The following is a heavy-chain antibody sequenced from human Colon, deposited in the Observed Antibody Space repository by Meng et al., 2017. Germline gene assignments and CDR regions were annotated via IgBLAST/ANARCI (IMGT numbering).Heavy chain of an antibody. J-gene: IGHJ4*02. D-gene: IGHD3-22*01. Sequence: QGELVEAGGEVKKPGASVKVSCKASGYTFTGYYMHWVRQAPGQGLEWMGRINPNSGGTNYAQKFQGRVTMTRDTSISTAYMELSRLRSDDTAVYYCARLKVVVITGDSDVDYWGQGTLVTVSS. CDR3: ARLKVVVITGDSDVDY. V-gene: IGHV1-2*06. CDR1: GYTFTGYY. CDR2: INPNSGGT.